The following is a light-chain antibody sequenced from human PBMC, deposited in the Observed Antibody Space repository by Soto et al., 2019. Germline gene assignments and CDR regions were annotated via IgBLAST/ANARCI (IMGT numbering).Light chain of an antibody. CDR1: QNIRNY. CDR3: QQLHSTLSYT. J-gene: IGKJ2*01. Sequence: DIQMTQSPSSLSASVGDRVTITCRASQNIRNYLNWYQQRPGKTPNLLVYATSNLRSGVPSRFSGSGSGTDFTLTISRLQPEECATYYCQQLHSTLSYTFGQGTRVDIK. CDR2: ATS. V-gene: IGKV1-39*01.